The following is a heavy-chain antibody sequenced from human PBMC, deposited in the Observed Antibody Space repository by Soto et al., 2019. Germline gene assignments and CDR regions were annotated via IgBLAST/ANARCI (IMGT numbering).Heavy chain of an antibody. CDR2: ISAYNGNT. J-gene: IGHJ4*02. CDR3: ARSSYYGDYAFYDY. V-gene: IGHV1-18*01. Sequence: ASVKVSCKASGYAFTSYGISWVRQAPGQGLEWMGWISAYNGNTNYAQRLQGRVTMTTDTSTSTAYMELRSLRSDDTAVYYCARSSYYGDYAFYDYWGQGTLVTVSS. CDR1: GYAFTSYG. D-gene: IGHD4-17*01.